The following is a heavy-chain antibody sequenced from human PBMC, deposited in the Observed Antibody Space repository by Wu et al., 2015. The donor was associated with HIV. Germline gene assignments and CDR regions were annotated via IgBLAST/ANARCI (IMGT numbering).Heavy chain of an antibody. CDR1: GYTFIGYY. CDR2: MNPNSGNT. CDR3: ARGTGSAPAGLADI. Sequence: QVQLVQSGAEMKKPGASVKVSCKASGYTFIGYYLHWVRQAPGQGLEWMGWMNPNSGNTGYAQKFQGRVTMTRNTSISTAYMELSSLRSEDTAVYYCARGTGSAPAGLADIWGQGTMVTVSS. V-gene: IGHV1-8*02. J-gene: IGHJ3*02. D-gene: IGHD3-10*01.